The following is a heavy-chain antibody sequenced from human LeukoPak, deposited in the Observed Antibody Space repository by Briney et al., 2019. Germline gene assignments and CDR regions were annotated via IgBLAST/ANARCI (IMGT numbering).Heavy chain of an antibody. CDR3: AKDYDLSVAGFFDF. D-gene: IGHD6-19*01. CDR1: GFTFSSYS. Sequence: GGSLRLSCAASGFTFSSYSMNWVRQAPGKGLEWVSSISSSSSYIYYADSVKGRFTISRDNAKNSLYLQMNSLRAEDTAVYYCAKDYDLSVAGFFDFWGQGTLVTVSS. J-gene: IGHJ4*02. V-gene: IGHV3-21*01. CDR2: ISSSSSYI.